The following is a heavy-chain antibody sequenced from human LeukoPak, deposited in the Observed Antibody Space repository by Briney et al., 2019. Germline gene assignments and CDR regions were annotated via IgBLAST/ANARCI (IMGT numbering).Heavy chain of an antibody. CDR3: AKGGYCSSTSCYGPMYYFDY. CDR1: GFTFSSYA. V-gene: IGHV3-23*01. D-gene: IGHD2-2*01. Sequence: GGSLRLSCAASGFTFSSYAMSWVRQAPGKGLEWVSAISGSGGSTYYADSVKGRFTISRDNSKNTLYLQMNSLRAEDTAVYYCAKGGYCSSTSCYGPMYYFDYWGQGTLVTVSS. CDR2: ISGSGGST. J-gene: IGHJ4*02.